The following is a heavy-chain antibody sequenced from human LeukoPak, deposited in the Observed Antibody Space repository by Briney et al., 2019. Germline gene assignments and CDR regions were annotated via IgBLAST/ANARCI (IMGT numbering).Heavy chain of an antibody. V-gene: IGHV3-30*04. CDR1: GITFSTYA. J-gene: IGHJ4*02. Sequence: GGSLRLSCAASGITFSTYAMHWVRQAPGKGLEWVAVISYDGSNKYSADSVKGRFTISRDISKNTLYLQMNSLRAEDTAVYYCAADGGSYKSGCFYWGQGTLATVS. CDR3: AADGGSYKSGCFY. CDR2: ISYDGSNK. D-gene: IGHD1-26*01.